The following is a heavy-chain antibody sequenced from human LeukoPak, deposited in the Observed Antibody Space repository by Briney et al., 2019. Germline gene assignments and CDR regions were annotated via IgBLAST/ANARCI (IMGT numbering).Heavy chain of an antibody. D-gene: IGHD4-17*01. CDR3: ARLTVTTPLDY. Sequence: SETLSLTCTVSGVSISSSSYYWGWIRQPPGKGLEWIGSIYYSGSTYYNPSLKSRVTISVDTSKNQFSLKLSSVTAADTAVYYCARLTVTTPLDYWGQGTLVTVSS. CDR2: IYYSGST. J-gene: IGHJ4*02. V-gene: IGHV4-39*01. CDR1: GVSISSSSYY.